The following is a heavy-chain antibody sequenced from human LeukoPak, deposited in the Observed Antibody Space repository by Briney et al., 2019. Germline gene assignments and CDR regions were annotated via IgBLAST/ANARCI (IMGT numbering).Heavy chain of an antibody. CDR3: TRHVGGDYVFDY. V-gene: IGHV3-73*01. Sequence: PGGSLRLPCAASGFIFSGSAMHWVRQASGKGPEWVGRIRNKAHNYATAYAASVKGRFTISRDDSMNTAYLQMNRLKSENTAVYYCTRHVGGDYVFDYWGQGTLVTVSS. D-gene: IGHD4-17*01. CDR1: GFIFSGSA. CDR2: IRNKAHNYAT. J-gene: IGHJ4*02.